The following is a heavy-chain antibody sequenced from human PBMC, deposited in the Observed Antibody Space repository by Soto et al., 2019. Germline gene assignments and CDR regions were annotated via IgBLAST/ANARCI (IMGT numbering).Heavy chain of an antibody. Sequence: QVQLVESGGGVVQPGRSLRLSCAASGFTFSSYAMHWVRQAPGKGLEWVAVISYDGSNKYYADSVKGRFTISRDNSKNTLYLQMNRLRAEDTAVYYCARGDVVYCGGDCTNAFDIWGQGTMVTVSS. CDR1: GFTFSSYA. CDR3: ARGDVVYCGGDCTNAFDI. D-gene: IGHD2-21*02. J-gene: IGHJ3*02. CDR2: ISYDGSNK. V-gene: IGHV3-30-3*01.